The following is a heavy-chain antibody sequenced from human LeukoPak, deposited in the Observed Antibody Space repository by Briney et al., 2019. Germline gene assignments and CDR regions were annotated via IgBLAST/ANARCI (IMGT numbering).Heavy chain of an antibody. D-gene: IGHD5-24*01. CDR3: AKTPQGRWLKWDYFDY. CDR2: ISGSGGST. Sequence: GGSLRLSCAASGFTFSSYAMSWVRQAPGKGLEWVSAISGSGGSTYYADSVKGRFTISRDNSKNTLYLQMNSLRAEDTAVYYCAKTPQGRWLKWDYFDYWGQGTLVTVSS. CDR1: GFTFSSYA. J-gene: IGHJ4*02. V-gene: IGHV3-23*01.